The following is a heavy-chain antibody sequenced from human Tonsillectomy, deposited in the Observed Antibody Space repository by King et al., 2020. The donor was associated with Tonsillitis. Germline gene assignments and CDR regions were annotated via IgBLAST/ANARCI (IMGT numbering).Heavy chain of an antibody. Sequence: VQLVESGGGLVQPGRSLRLSCAASGFTFDEYGMHWVRQAPGKGLEWVSGISWNSGSIGYADSVNGRFTISRDNAKNSLYLQMNSLRAEDTALYYCAKDGPPRSTRINYFGHWGQGTLVTVSS. CDR3: AKDGPPRSTRINYFGH. CDR1: GFTFDEYG. V-gene: IGHV3-9*01. D-gene: IGHD1-14*01. CDR2: ISWNSGSI. J-gene: IGHJ4*02.